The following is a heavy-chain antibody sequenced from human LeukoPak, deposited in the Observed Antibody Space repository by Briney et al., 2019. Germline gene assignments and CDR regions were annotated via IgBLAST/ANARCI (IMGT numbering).Heavy chain of an antibody. J-gene: IGHJ4*02. Sequence: GESLKISCKSSGYNFTTYWIAWVRQMPGKGLECMGIIYPDDSDTRYSPSFQGQVSISAGKSINTAYLQWSSLKASDTAMYYCARGEYSSSFDYWGQGTLVTVSS. V-gene: IGHV5-51*01. CDR1: GYNFTTYW. D-gene: IGHD6-6*01. CDR2: IYPDDSDT. CDR3: ARGEYSSSFDY.